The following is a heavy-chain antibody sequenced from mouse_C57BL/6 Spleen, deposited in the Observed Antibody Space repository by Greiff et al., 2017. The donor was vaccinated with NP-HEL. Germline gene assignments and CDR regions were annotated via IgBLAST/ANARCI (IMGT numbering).Heavy chain of an antibody. CDR1: GYTFTDHT. V-gene: IGHV1-78*01. CDR2: IYPRDGST. Sequence: VQLQQSDAELVKPGASVKISCKVSGYTFTDHTIHWMKQRPEQGLEWIGYIYPRDGSTKYNEKFKGKATLTADKSSSTAYMQLNSLTSEDSAVYFCSRSYYCNCVYLYFDVWGTGTTVTVSS. J-gene: IGHJ1*03. D-gene: IGHD2-10*01. CDR3: SRSYYCNCVYLYFDV.